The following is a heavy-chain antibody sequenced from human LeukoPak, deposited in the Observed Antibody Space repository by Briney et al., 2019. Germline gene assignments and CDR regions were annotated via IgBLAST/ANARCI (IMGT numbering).Heavy chain of an antibody. Sequence: SETLSLTCAVSGGSISSHYWNWIRKPPGKGLEWIGYISYSGSTNYNPSLESRVTISLDTSKNQFSLKLTSVTPTDTVLYYCTRDLPLPFLEFASGAFDIWGQGTMVTVSS. D-gene: IGHD3-3*01. CDR3: TRDLPLPFLEFASGAFDI. J-gene: IGHJ3*02. V-gene: IGHV4-59*11. CDR2: ISYSGST. CDR1: GGSISSHY.